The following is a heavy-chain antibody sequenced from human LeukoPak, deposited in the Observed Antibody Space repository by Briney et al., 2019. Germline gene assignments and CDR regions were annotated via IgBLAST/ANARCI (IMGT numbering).Heavy chain of an antibody. CDR1: EFTFSAYW. J-gene: IGHJ4*02. CDR3: AKDRDYFYYDSSGYFDY. D-gene: IGHD3-22*01. CDR2: IRGDGSMT. V-gene: IGHV3-74*01. Sequence: QPGGSLRLSCAASEFTFSAYWMHWVRHAPGKGLVWVSRIRGDGSMTNYADSVKGRFTISRDNAKNTLYLQMNSLRAEDTAVYYCAKDRDYFYYDSSGYFDYWGQGTLVTVSS.